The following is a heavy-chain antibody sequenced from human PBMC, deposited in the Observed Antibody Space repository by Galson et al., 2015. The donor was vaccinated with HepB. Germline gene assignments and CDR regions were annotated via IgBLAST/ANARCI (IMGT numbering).Heavy chain of an antibody. D-gene: IGHD3-10*01. CDR1: GFTFSSYA. CDR2: ISGSGGST. V-gene: IGHV3-23*01. Sequence: SLRLSCAASGFTFSSYAMSWVRQAPGKGLEWVSAISGSGGSTYYADSVKGRFTISRDNSKNTVYLQMGSLRPEDVAVYCCARGMALRGLTNYYYGMDVWGQGTTVTVSS. CDR3: ARGMALRGLTNYYYGMDV. J-gene: IGHJ6*02.